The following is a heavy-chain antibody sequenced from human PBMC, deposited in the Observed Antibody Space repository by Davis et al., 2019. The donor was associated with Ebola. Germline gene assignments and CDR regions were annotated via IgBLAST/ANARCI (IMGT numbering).Heavy chain of an antibody. CDR3: ARECSDGVHWWFDP. J-gene: IGHJ5*02. CDR1: GFTVSSNY. CDR2: IYSGGST. Sequence: GGSLRLSCAASGFTVSSNYMSWVRQAPGKGLEWVSVIYSGGSTYYADSVKGRFTISRDNSKNTLYLQMNSLRAEDTAVYYCARECSDGVHWWFDPWGQGTLVTASS. V-gene: IGHV3-53*01. D-gene: IGHD2-15*01.